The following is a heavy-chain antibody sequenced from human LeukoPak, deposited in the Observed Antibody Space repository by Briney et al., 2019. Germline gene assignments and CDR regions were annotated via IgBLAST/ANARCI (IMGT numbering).Heavy chain of an antibody. Sequence: SETLSLTCTVSGYSISSGYYWGWIRQPPGQGLEWIGSIYHSGSTYYNPSLKSRVTISLGTSKNQFSLKLSSVTAADTAMYYCARDLSRDGCNRWGQGTLVTVSS. V-gene: IGHV4-38-2*02. D-gene: IGHD5-24*01. CDR1: GYSISSGYY. CDR2: IYHSGST. CDR3: ARDLSRDGCNR. J-gene: IGHJ5*02.